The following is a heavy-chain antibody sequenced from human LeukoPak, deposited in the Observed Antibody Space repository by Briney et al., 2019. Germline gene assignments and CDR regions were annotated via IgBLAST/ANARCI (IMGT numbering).Heavy chain of an antibody. Sequence: PGGSLRLSCAASGFTFGTYWMSWVRQAPGRGLEWLANINPAGTEKYYVDSVKGRFAISRDNAKNSLFLQMNSLRAEDTAVYYCARDLGAAAPYWGQGTLVTVSS. CDR3: ARDLGAAAPY. J-gene: IGHJ4*02. CDR1: GFTFGTYW. V-gene: IGHV3-7*01. CDR2: INPAGTEK. D-gene: IGHD6-13*01.